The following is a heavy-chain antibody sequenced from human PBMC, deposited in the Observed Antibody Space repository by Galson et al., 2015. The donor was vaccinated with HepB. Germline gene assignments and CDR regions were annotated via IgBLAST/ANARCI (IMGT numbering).Heavy chain of an antibody. V-gene: IGHV3-30*04. Sequence: LRLSCAASGFTFSSYAMHWVRQAPGKGLEWVAVISYDGSNKYYADSVKGRFTISRDNSKNTLYLQMNSLRAEDTAVYYCAKDAVTGTTPYGAFDIWGQGTMVTVSS. CDR1: GFTFSSYA. J-gene: IGHJ3*02. CDR3: AKDAVTGTTPYGAFDI. CDR2: ISYDGSNK. D-gene: IGHD1-20*01.